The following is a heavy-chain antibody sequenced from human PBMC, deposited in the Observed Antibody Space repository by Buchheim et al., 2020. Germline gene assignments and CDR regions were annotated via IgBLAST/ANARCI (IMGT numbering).Heavy chain of an antibody. Sequence: QVQLQQWGAGLLKPSETLSLTCAVYGGSFSGYYWSWIRQPPGKGLEWIGEINHSGSTNYNPSLKSRVTISVDTSKNQFSLKLSSVTAADTAVYYCARDATTVGYSYGFWGQGTL. CDR3: ARDATTVGYSYGF. CDR1: GGSFSGYY. V-gene: IGHV4-34*01. D-gene: IGHD5-18*01. J-gene: IGHJ4*02. CDR2: INHSGST.